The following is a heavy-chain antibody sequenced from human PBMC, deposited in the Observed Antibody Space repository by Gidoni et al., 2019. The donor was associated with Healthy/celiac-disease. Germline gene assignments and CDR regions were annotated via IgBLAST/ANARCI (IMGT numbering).Heavy chain of an antibody. Sequence: QLQLQASGPGLVKPSETLSLTCPVSAGSLSSSSYYWGWIRQPPGKGLEWIGSIYYSGITYYNPSLKSRVTISVDTSKNQFSLKLSSVTAADTAVYYCAISLYYYYYYGMDVWGQGTTVTVSS. CDR1: AGSLSSSSYY. J-gene: IGHJ6*02. CDR3: AISLYYYYYYGMDV. V-gene: IGHV4-39*01. CDR2: IYYSGIT.